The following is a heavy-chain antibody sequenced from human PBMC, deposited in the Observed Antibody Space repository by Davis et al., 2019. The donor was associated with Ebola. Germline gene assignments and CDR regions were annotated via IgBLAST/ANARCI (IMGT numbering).Heavy chain of an antibody. CDR3: AGGRFYCSSTNCYWFDH. Sequence: PGGSLRLSCAASGFTFSYFNMNWVRQAPGKGLEWVSYITTSSDTIYYADSVKGRFTISRDNAKNSLYLQMNSLRAEDTAVYYCAGGRFYCSSTNCYWFDHWGQETLVTVSS. V-gene: IGHV3-48*01. CDR1: GFTFSYFN. D-gene: IGHD2-2*01. CDR2: ITTSSDTI. J-gene: IGHJ5*02.